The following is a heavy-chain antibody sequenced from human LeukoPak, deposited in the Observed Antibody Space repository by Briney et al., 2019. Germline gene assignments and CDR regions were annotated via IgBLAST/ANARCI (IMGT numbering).Heavy chain of an antibody. CDR2: INHSGST. CDR1: GGSFSGYY. Sequence: PSETLSLTCAVYGGSFSGYYWSWIRQPPGKGLEWIGEINHSGSTNYNPSLKSRVTISVDTSKNQFSLKLSSVTAADTAVYYCARRGSSSPFDYWGQGTLVTVS. CDR3: ARRGSSSPFDY. D-gene: IGHD6-13*01. J-gene: IGHJ4*02. V-gene: IGHV4-34*01.